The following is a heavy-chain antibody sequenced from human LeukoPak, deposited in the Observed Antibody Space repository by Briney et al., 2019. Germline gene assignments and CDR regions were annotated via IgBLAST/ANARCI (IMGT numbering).Heavy chain of an antibody. J-gene: IGHJ5*02. CDR3: VKDWHILTGRNCFDP. CDR1: GYTFNNYG. D-gene: IGHD3-9*01. CDR2: VSSYNGDT. Sequence: ASVKVSCKTSGYTFNNYGISWVRQAPGQGLEWMGWVSSYNGDTNYAQKVQGRVTMSTDTSTRAAYMELRSLRFDDTAIYYCVKDWHILTGRNCFDPWGQGTLVTVSS. V-gene: IGHV1-18*01.